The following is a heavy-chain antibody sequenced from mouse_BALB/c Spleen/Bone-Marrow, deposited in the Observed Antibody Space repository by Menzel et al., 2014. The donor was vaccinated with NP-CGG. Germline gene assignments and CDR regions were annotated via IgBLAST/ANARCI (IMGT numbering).Heavy chain of an antibody. CDR2: ISYSGST. CDR3: ARSSSYDYDVGFAY. D-gene: IGHD2-4*01. CDR1: GYSITRDYS. Sequence: EVKLMESGPGLVKPSQSLSLPCIVTGYSITRDYSWNWIRQSPGNKLEWMGYISYSGSTTYNPSLESRISITRDTSKNQFFLQLNSVTTEDTATYYCARSSSYDYDVGFAYWGQGTLVTVSA. V-gene: IGHV3-2*02. J-gene: IGHJ3*01.